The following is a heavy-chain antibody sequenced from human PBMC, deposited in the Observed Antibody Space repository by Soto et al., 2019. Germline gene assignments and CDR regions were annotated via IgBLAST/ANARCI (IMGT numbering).Heavy chain of an antibody. CDR3: ARGGTPIDY. V-gene: IGHV1-18*01. J-gene: IGHJ4*02. CDR2: ISAYNGNT. Sequence: QVQLVQSGAEVKKPGASVKVSCKASGYTFTNFGISWVRQAPGQGLEWMGWISAYNGNTNYAQKFQGRVTMTTETCTGTAYMEVRSLRFDDTAVYYGARGGTPIDYWGQGTLVTVSS. CDR1: GYTFTNFG. D-gene: IGHD3-16*01.